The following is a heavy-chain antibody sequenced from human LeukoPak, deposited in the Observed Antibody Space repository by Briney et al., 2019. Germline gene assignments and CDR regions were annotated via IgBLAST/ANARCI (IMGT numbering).Heavy chain of an antibody. CDR1: GFTFSNAW. CDR3: ARFIAAPYYFDY. V-gene: IGHV3-21*01. D-gene: IGHD6-13*01. J-gene: IGHJ4*02. CDR2: ISSSRSYI. Sequence: GGSLRLSCAASGFTFSNAWMSWVRQAPGKGLEWVSFISSSRSYIYYADSVKGRFTISRDNAKNSLYLQMNSLRAEDTAVYYCARFIAAPYYFDYWGRGTLVTVSS.